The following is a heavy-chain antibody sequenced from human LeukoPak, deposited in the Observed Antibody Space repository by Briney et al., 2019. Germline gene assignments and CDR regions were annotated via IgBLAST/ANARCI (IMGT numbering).Heavy chain of an antibody. CDR2: INHSGST. CDR1: GGSISSFY. V-gene: IGHV4-34*01. J-gene: IGHJ6*03. Sequence: SETLSLTCTVSGGSISSFYWSWIRQPPGKGLEWIGEINHSGSTNYNPSLKSRVTISVDTSKNQFSLKLSSVTAADTAVYYCARGRTGYQLLPTKKYYSYYYMDVWDKGTTVTVSS. CDR3: ARGRTGYQLLPTKKYYSYYYMDV. D-gene: IGHD2-2*01.